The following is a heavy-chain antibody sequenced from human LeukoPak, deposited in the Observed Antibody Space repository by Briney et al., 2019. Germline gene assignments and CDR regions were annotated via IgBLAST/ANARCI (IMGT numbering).Heavy chain of an antibody. D-gene: IGHD4-23*01. CDR2: MFHTG. Sequence: PSETLSLTCTVSGGSITTSTYYWAWIRQSPGKGLEWIGSMFHTGNYNPSLKSRVSISVDTSKSQFSLSLSSVTAADTAVYYCARGPAYGGNFNWFAPWGQGTLVTVSS. CDR3: ARGPAYGGNFNWFAP. V-gene: IGHV4-39*07. J-gene: IGHJ5*02. CDR1: GGSITTSTYY.